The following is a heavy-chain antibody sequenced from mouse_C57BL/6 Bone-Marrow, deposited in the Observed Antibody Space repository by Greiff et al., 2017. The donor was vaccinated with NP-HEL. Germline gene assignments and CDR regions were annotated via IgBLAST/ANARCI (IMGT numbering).Heavy chain of an antibody. D-gene: IGHD2-4*01. V-gene: IGHV5-9*01. CDR3: ARRLPGAMDY. CDR2: ISGGGGNT. CDR1: GFTFSSYT. Sequence: EVKVEESGGGLVKPGGSLKLSCAASGFTFSSYTMSWVRQTPEKRLEWVATISGGGGNTYYPDSVKGRFTISRDNAKNTLYLQMSSLRSEDTALYYCARRLPGAMDYWGQGTSVTVSS. J-gene: IGHJ4*01.